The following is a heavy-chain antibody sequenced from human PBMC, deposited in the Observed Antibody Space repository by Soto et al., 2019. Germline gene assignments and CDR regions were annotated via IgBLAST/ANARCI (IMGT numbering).Heavy chain of an antibody. CDR1: GFTFSSYA. D-gene: IGHD6-13*01. J-gene: IGHJ6*03. V-gene: IGHV3-64*01. Sequence: GESLKISCAASGFTFSSYAMHWVRQAPGKGLEYVSAISSNGGSTYYANSVKGRFTISRDNSKNTLYLQMGSLRAEDMAVYYCARDRVAAAGTFSYYYYMDVWGKGTTVTVSS. CDR3: ARDRVAAAGTFSYYYYMDV. CDR2: ISSNGGST.